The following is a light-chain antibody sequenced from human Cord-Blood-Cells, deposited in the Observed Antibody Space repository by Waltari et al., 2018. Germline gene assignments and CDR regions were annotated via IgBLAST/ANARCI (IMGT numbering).Light chain of an antibody. V-gene: IGLV2-18*02. CDR3: SSYTSSSTYV. Sequence: QSALTQPASVSGSPGQSITIPCPGTSSDVGSYNRVSWYQQPPGTAPKLMIYEVSNRPSGVPDRFSGSKSGNTASLTISGLQAEDEADYYCSSYTSSSTYVFGTGTKVTVL. CDR2: EVS. J-gene: IGLJ1*01. CDR1: SSDVGSYNR.